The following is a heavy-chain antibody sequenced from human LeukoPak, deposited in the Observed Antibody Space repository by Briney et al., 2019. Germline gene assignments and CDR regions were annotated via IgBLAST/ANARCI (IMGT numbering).Heavy chain of an antibody. D-gene: IGHD6-19*01. CDR3: AKAALYSSGWYDY. CDR2: ISGSGGST. Sequence: PGGSLRLSCSASGFTFSTYWMSWVRQAPGKGLEWVSAISGSGGSTYHADSVKGRFTISRDNSKNTLYLQMNSLRAEDTAVYYCAKAALYSSGWYDYWGQGTLVTVSS. V-gene: IGHV3-23*01. CDR1: GFTFSTYW. J-gene: IGHJ4*02.